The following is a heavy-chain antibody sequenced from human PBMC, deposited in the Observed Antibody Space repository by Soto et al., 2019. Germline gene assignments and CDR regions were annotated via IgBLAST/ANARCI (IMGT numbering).Heavy chain of an antibody. Sequence: GGSLRLSCVGSGFIFSSFTMTWVRQAPGMGLQYLASISKSSSLIYYADSVRGRFIISRDNSKDSVFLQMYSLRAEDTAMYYCVRGDDRVDWGQGTLVTVSS. D-gene: IGHD1-1*01. CDR2: ISKSSSLI. J-gene: IGHJ4*02. CDR3: VRGDDRVD. V-gene: IGHV3-21*01. CDR1: GFIFSSFT.